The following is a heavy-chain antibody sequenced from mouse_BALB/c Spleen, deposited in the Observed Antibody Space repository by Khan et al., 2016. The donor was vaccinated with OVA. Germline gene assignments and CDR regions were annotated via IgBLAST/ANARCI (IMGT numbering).Heavy chain of an antibody. J-gene: IGHJ4*01. V-gene: IGHV1S56*01. CDR3: AREGVRGVAMDY. Sequence: QVQLQQSGPELVKPGALVKISCKASGYTFTSYDINWVMQRPGQGLEWIGWIYPGDESTKYNEKFKDKATLTADKSSSTAYLQLSRLTSDNSAVYVCAREGVRGVAMDYWCQGTSVTVSS. CDR2: IYPGDEST. D-gene: IGHD1-1*01. CDR1: GYTFTSYD.